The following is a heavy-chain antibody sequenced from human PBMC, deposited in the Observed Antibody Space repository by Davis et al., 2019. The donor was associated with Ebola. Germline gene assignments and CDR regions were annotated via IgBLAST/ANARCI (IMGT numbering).Heavy chain of an antibody. D-gene: IGHD6-6*01. CDR2: ISGSGGNT. J-gene: IGHJ5*02. CDR1: VITFSSYA. V-gene: IGHV3-23*01. CDR3: AKSWIAARPVWFDP. Sequence: GGSLRLSCADSVITFSSYAMTWVRQAPGKGLEWVSAISGSGGNTYYADSVKGRFTISRDNSKNTLYLQMNSLRAEDTAVYYCAKSWIAARPVWFDPWGQGTLVTVSS.